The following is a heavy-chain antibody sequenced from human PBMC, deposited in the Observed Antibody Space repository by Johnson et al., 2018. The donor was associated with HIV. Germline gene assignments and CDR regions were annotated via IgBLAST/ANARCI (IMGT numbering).Heavy chain of an antibody. CDR3: LIRDAFDI. J-gene: IGHJ3*02. D-gene: IGHD2-8*01. V-gene: IGHV3-9*01. Sequence: EVQLVESGGGVVRPGRSLRLSCAPSGFTFDDYAMHWVRQAPGKGLEWVSGITWYSGSTYYADSVKGRFTISRDNSKNTLYLQMNSLRAEDTAVYYCLIRDAFDIWGQGTMVTVSS. CDR1: GFTFDDYA. CDR2: ITWYSGST.